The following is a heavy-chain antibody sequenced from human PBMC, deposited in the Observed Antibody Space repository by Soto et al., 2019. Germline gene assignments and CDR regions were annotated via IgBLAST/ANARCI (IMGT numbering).Heavy chain of an antibody. Sequence: ASVKVSCKVSGYTLTELSMHWVRQAPGKGLEWMGGFDPEDGETIYAQKFQGRVTMTEDTSTDTASMELSSLRSEDTVVYYGATDHGRSAAGRNDWGQGTLVTVSS. CDR1: GYTLTELS. V-gene: IGHV1-24*01. J-gene: IGHJ4*03. CDR2: FDPEDGET. D-gene: IGHD6-13*01. CDR3: ATDHGRSAAGRND.